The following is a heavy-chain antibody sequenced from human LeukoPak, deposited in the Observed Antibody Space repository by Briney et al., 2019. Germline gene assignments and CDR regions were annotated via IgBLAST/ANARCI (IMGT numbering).Heavy chain of an antibody. CDR2: IHHDGRNK. CDR3: AKPTDGGPAAAGLDY. Sequence: GGSLRLSCEASGFTFSSYVMQWVRQAPGKGLEWVAYIHHDGRNKYYADSVKGRFTISRDNSENTLYLQMSSLRAEDTAVYYCAKPTDGGPAAAGLDYWGQGTLVTVSS. V-gene: IGHV3-30*02. D-gene: IGHD6-13*01. J-gene: IGHJ4*02. CDR1: GFTFSSYV.